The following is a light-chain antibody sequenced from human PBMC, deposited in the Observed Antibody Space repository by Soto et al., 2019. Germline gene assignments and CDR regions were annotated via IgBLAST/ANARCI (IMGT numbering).Light chain of an antibody. V-gene: IGLV2-14*01. CDR3: SSYTSSSTLDVV. Sequence: QSALTQPASVSGSPGQTITISCTGTSSDVGGYKYVSWYQQHPGKAPKLIIYDVSDRPSGVSNHFSGSKSGNTASLTISGLQAEDEADYYCSSYTSSSTLDVVFGGGTKLTVL. CDR2: DVS. J-gene: IGLJ2*01. CDR1: SSDVGGYKY.